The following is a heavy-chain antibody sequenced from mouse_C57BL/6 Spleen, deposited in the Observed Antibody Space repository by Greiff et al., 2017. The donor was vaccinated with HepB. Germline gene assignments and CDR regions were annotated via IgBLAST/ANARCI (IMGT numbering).Heavy chain of an antibody. V-gene: IGHV1-15*01. Sequence: LQESGAELVRPGASVTLSCKASGYTFTDYEMHWVKQTPVHGLEWIGAIDPETGGTAYNQKFKGKAILTADKSSSTAYMELRSLTSEDSAVYYCTRPQLGLDYWGQGTTLTVSS. CDR2: IDPETGGT. CDR1: GYTFTDYE. CDR3: TRPQLGLDY. D-gene: IGHD4-1*02. J-gene: IGHJ2*01.